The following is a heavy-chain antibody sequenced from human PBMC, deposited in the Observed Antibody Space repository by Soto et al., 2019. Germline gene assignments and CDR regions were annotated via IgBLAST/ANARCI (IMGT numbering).Heavy chain of an antibody. J-gene: IGHJ4*02. CDR1: GYTFTSYY. D-gene: IGHD3-3*01. CDR2: INPSGGST. V-gene: IGHV1-46*01. CDR3: ARDVYYDFWSGYYFDY. Sequence: QVQLVQSGAEVKKPGASVKVSCKASGYTFTSYYMHWVRQAPGQGLEWMGIINPSGGSTNYAQKFQGRVTITADESTSTAYMELSSLRSEDTAVYYCARDVYYDFWSGYYFDYWGQGTLVTVSS.